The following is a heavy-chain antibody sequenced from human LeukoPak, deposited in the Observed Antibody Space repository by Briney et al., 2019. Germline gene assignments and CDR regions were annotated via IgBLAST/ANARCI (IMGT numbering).Heavy chain of an antibody. CDR1: GVSISSSNSY. J-gene: IGHJ4*02. Sequence: SETLSLTCSVSGVSISSSNSYWGWIRQPPGKGLEWIGSIYYTGNTYYHASLKSRVTISIDTSKNQFSLKLTSVTAADTAVYYCAKQTGSGLFILPGGQGTLVTVSS. CDR2: IYYTGNT. V-gene: IGHV4-39*01. D-gene: IGHD3/OR15-3a*01. CDR3: AKQTGSGLFILP.